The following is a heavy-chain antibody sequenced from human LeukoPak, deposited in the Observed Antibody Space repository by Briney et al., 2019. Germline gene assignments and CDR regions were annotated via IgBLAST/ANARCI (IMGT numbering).Heavy chain of an antibody. V-gene: IGHV4-34*01. Sequence: SETLSLTCAVYGGSFSDYYWSWIRQPPGKGLEWIGEINHSGSTNYNPSLKSRVTISVDTSKNQFSLKLSSVTAADTAVYYCARGPPQLRPTYYYYYGMDVWGQGTTVTVSS. J-gene: IGHJ6*02. CDR1: GGSFSDYY. D-gene: IGHD2-2*01. CDR3: ARGPPQLRPTYYYYYGMDV. CDR2: INHSGST.